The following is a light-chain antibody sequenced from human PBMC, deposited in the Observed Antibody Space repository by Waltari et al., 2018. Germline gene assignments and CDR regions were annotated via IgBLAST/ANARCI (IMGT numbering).Light chain of an antibody. V-gene: IGKV3-15*01. J-gene: IGKJ4*01. CDR1: QSVGSN. Sequence: EIVMTQSPATLSVSPGERATLSCRASQSVGSNLAWYQQKPGQAPRPLIYGASTRATGIPARFSGSGSRTEFTLTIYSLQSEDFAIYYCQQYDNWPPLTFGGGTKVEIK. CDR2: GAS. CDR3: QQYDNWPPLT.